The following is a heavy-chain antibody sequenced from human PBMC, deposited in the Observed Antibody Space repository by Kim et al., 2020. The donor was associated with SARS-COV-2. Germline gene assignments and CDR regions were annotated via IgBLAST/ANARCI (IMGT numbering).Heavy chain of an antibody. Sequence: GGSLRLSCAASGFTFSSYAMSWVRQAPGKGLEWVSAISGSGGSTYYADSVKGRFTISRDNSKNTLYLQMNSLRAEDTAVYYCAKGGNYVSAYYYYGMDVWGQGTTVTVSS. CDR3: AKGGNYVSAYYYYGMDV. CDR2: ISGSGGST. D-gene: IGHD4-4*01. V-gene: IGHV3-23*01. J-gene: IGHJ6*02. CDR1: GFTFSSYA.